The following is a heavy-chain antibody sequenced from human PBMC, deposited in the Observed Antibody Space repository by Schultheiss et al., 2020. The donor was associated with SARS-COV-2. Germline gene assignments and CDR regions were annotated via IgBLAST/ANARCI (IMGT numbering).Heavy chain of an antibody. V-gene: IGHV4-34*01. CDR1: GGSFSDHY. J-gene: IGHJ2*01. CDR2: VTHSGST. Sequence: SQTLSLTCAVYGGSFSDHYCTWIRQSPGKGLEYIGEVTHSGSTDYNPSLKSRVTISVDTSKNQFSLKLSSVTAADTAVYYCARGNVVVTHWYFDLWGRGTLVTVSS. CDR3: ARGNVVVTHWYFDL. D-gene: IGHD2-21*02.